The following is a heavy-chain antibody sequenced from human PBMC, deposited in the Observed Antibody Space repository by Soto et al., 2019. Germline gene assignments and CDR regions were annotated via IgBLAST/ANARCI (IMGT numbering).Heavy chain of an antibody. CDR2: IYHSGST. J-gene: IGHJ6*02. Sequence: QVQLQESGPGLVKPSGTLSLTCAVSGGSISSSNWWSWVRQPPGKWLEWIGEIYHSGSTNYNPSLKSRVTISEDKSKNQFSLKLSSVTAADTAVYYCALDSSSSHGGLYYYAMDVWGQGTTVTVSS. V-gene: IGHV4-4*02. CDR1: GGSISSSNW. D-gene: IGHD6-6*01. CDR3: ALDSSSSHGGLYYYAMDV.